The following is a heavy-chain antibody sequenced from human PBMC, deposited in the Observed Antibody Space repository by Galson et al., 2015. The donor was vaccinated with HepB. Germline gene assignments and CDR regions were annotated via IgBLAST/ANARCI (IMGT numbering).Heavy chain of an antibody. D-gene: IGHD3-3*01. Sequence: SLRLSCAASGFTFSSYWMHWVRQAPGKGLVWVSRINSDGSSTSYADSVKGRFTISRDNAKNTLYLQMNSLRAEDTAVYYCARVGTIFGVVYYFDYWGQGTLVTVSS. J-gene: IGHJ4*02. CDR3: ARVGTIFGVVYYFDY. CDR2: INSDGSST. V-gene: IGHV3-74*01. CDR1: GFTFSSYW.